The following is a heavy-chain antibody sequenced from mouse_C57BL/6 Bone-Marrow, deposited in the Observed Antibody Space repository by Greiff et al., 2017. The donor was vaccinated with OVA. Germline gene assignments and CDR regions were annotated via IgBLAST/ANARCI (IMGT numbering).Heavy chain of an antibody. CDR3: TRSPPPGFAY. CDR1: GYTFTDYE. J-gene: IGHJ3*01. Sequence: QVQLQQSGAELVRPGASVTLSCKASGYTFTDYEMHWVKQTPVHGLEWIGAIDPETGGTAYNQKFKGKAILTADKSSSTAYMELRSLTSEDSAVYYCTRSPPPGFAYWGQGTLVTVSA. CDR2: IDPETGGT. V-gene: IGHV1-15*01.